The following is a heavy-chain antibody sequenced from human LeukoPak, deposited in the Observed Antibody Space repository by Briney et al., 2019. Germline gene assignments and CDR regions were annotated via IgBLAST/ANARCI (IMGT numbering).Heavy chain of an antibody. Sequence: GGSLRLSCAASGFTFSSYAMHWVRQAPGKGLEWVAVISYDGSNKYYADSVKGRFTISRDNSKNTLYLQMNSLRAEDTAVYYCARSGYSYQRNYYYYMDVWSKGTTVTVSS. CDR2: ISYDGSNK. D-gene: IGHD5-18*01. CDR3: ARSGYSYQRNYYYYMDV. V-gene: IGHV3-30*04. CDR1: GFTFSSYA. J-gene: IGHJ6*03.